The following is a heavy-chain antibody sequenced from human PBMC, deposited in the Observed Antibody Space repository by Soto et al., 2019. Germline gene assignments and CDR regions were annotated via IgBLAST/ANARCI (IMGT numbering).Heavy chain of an antibody. J-gene: IGHJ4*02. D-gene: IGHD6-19*01. V-gene: IGHV3-30-3*01. CDR2: ISYDGITQ. CDR3: ERGVAIRLRSGSSVWHYSFDY. Sequence: QVQLVESGGGVVQPGRSLRLSCAASGFTFNTYATYWVRQAPGKGLDWVAVISYDGITQYYADSVKGRFTISRDNSKVTLYLQMNSLRPEDKAGNYSERGVAIRLRSGSSVWHYSFDYWGQGTLVTVSS. CDR1: GFTFNTYA.